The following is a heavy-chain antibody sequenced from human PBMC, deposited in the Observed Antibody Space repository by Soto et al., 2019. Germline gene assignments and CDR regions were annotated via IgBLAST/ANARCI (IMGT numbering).Heavy chain of an antibody. J-gene: IGHJ5*02. V-gene: IGHV1-8*01. CDR2: MNPNSGNT. CDR3: ARGSEYYDFWSAPGPFDP. CDR1: GYTFTSYD. D-gene: IGHD3-3*01. Sequence: ASVKVSCKASGYTFTSYDINWVRQATGQGLEWMGWMNPNSGNTGYAQKFQGRVTMTTDTSTSTAYMELRSLRSDDTAVYYCARGSEYYDFWSAPGPFDPWGQGTLVTVS.